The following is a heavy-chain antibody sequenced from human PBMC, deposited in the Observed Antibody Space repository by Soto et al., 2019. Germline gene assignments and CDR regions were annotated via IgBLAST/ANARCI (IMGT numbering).Heavy chain of an antibody. CDR3: ARAPPSSGSFDY. Sequence: PSETLSLTCAVYGGSFSGYYWSWIRQPPGKGLEWIGEINHSGSTNYNPSLKSRVTISVDTSKNQFSLKLSSVTAADTAVYYCARAPPSSGSFDYWGQGTLVTVS. CDR2: INHSGST. D-gene: IGHD3-10*01. J-gene: IGHJ4*02. V-gene: IGHV4-34*01. CDR1: GGSFSGYY.